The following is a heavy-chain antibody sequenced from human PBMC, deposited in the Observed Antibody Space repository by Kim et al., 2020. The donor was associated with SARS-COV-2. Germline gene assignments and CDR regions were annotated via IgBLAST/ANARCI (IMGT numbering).Heavy chain of an antibody. V-gene: IGHV3-23*01. Sequence: VKGRFTISRDNSKNTLYLQMNSLRAEDTAVYYCAAREAVLLWFGESPGDYWGQGTLVTVSS. J-gene: IGHJ4*02. CDR3: AAREAVLLWFGESPGDY. D-gene: IGHD3-10*01.